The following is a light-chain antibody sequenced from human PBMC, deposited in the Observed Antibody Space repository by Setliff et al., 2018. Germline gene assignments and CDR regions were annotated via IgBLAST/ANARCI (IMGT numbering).Light chain of an antibody. CDR1: SSDVGGYKF. Sequence: ALTQPPSASGSPGQSVTISCTGTSSDVGGYKFVSWYQHHPGKAPKLIIYEVNKRPSGVPDRFSGSKSGNTASLTVSGLQAEDEADYYCSSYAGSNNFCVFGTGTKVTVL. CDR3: SSYAGSNNFCV. CDR2: EVN. V-gene: IGLV2-8*01. J-gene: IGLJ1*01.